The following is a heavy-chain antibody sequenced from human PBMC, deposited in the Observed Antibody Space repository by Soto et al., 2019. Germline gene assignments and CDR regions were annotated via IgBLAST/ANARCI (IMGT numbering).Heavy chain of an antibody. CDR3: ARGLVFAATRGPPDY. CDR1: GFRFGDYY. CDR2: ISSSAYTI. Sequence: QVQLVESGGGLVKPGGSLRLSCAASGFRFGDYYMSWIRQAPGKGLEWVSYISSSAYTIYYAASVEGRFTISRDNAKNSLFLQMNSLRADDTAVYYCARGLVFAATRGPPDYWGPGILVTVSS. V-gene: IGHV3-11*01. J-gene: IGHJ4*02. D-gene: IGHD2-21*01.